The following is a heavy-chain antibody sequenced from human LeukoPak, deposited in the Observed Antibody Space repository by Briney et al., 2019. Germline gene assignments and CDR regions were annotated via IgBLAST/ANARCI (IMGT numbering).Heavy chain of an antibody. CDR1: GFTFSSYS. D-gene: IGHD6-13*01. V-gene: IGHV3-21*01. J-gene: IGHJ5*02. Sequence: GGSLRLSCAASGFTFSSYSMNWVRQAPGKGLEWVSSISSSGTYIKYTDSVKGRFTISRDNAKNSLYLQMNSLRAEDTGVYYCARIASHSSTWYDGGSWGQGTLVTVSS. CDR3: ARIASHSSTWYDGGS. CDR2: ISSSGTYI.